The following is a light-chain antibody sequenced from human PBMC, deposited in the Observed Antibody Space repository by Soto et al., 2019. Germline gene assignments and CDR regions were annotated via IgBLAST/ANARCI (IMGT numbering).Light chain of an antibody. V-gene: IGKV3-20*01. J-gene: IGKJ1*01. CDR3: QQYGSSPQT. CDR2: DTS. Sequence: EVELTQSPGTLSLSPGERATLSCRASQSVSSSHLAWYQQKRGQAPRLLIYDTSTRATGIPDRFSGSGSGTDFTLTISRLEPEDFAVYYCQQYGSSPQTFGQGTKVEIK. CDR1: QSVSSSH.